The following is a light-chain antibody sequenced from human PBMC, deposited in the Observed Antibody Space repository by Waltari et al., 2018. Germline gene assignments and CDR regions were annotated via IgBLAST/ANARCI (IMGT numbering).Light chain of an antibody. Sequence: DIQMTQSPPSLAASVGDSVNITCRASQTIRNYLNWYQQMPGKAPKLLISAASSLQSGVPARFSGSGSGTDFDLTISSLQPEDFASYHCQETYTTLFTFGPGTKVEIK. CDR2: AAS. J-gene: IGKJ3*01. CDR3: QETYTTLFT. V-gene: IGKV1-39*01. CDR1: QTIRNY.